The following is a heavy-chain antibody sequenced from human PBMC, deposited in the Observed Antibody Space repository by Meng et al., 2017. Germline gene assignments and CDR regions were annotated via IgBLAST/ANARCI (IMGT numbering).Heavy chain of an antibody. CDR1: GFTFSSYG. Sequence: GGPLRLSCAASGFTFSSYGMHWVRQAPGKGLEWVAVIWYDGSNKYYADSVKGRFTISRDNSKNTLYLQMNSLRAEDTAVYYCAREVYCGGDCYAFDYWGQGTLVTVSS. CDR2: IWYDGSNK. CDR3: AREVYCGGDCYAFDY. J-gene: IGHJ4*02. D-gene: IGHD2-21*02. V-gene: IGHV3-33*01.